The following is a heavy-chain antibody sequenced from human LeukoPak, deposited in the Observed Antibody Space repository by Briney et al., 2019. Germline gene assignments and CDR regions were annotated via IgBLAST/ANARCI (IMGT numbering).Heavy chain of an antibody. Sequence: GGFLRLSCAASGFTFSNYAMHWVRQAPGKGLEWVAVISYDGSNKYYADSVKGRFTISRDNSKNTLYLQMNSLRAEDTAVYYCARGGYCSSTSCRFEGLDHWGQGTLVTVSS. CDR2: ISYDGSNK. V-gene: IGHV3-30-3*01. J-gene: IGHJ4*02. CDR1: GFTFSNYA. D-gene: IGHD2-2*01. CDR3: ARGGYCSSTSCRFEGLDH.